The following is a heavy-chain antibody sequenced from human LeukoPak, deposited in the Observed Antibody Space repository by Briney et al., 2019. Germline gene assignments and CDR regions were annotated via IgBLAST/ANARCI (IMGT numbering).Heavy chain of an antibody. CDR1: GFTFSSYW. V-gene: IGHV3-9*01. CDR3: AKDLYGSGSSSYYFDY. CDR2: ISWNSGSI. Sequence: GGSLRLSCAASGFTFSSYWMHWVRQAPGKGLEWVSGISWNSGSIGYADSVKGRFTISRDNAKNSLYLQMNSLRAEDTALYYCAKDLYGSGSSSYYFDYWGQGTLVTVSS. J-gene: IGHJ4*02. D-gene: IGHD3-10*01.